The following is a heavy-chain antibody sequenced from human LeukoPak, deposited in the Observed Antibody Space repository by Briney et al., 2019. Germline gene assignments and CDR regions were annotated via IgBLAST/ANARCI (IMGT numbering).Heavy chain of an antibody. CDR3: ARVPNYDILTGYSYYGMDV. Sequence: PSETLSLTCAVSDGSITSGDYYWSWIRQPPGKGLEWIGYIYYSGTTYYNPSLKSRVTISVDTSKNQFSLKLSSVTAADTAVYYCARVPNYDILTGYSYYGMDVWGQGTTVTVSS. V-gene: IGHV4-30-4*01. CDR1: DGSITSGDYY. D-gene: IGHD3-9*01. J-gene: IGHJ6*02. CDR2: IYYSGTT.